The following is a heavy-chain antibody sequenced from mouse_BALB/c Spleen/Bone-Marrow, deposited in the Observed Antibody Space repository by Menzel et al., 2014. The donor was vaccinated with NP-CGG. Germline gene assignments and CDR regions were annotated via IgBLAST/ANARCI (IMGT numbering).Heavy chain of an antibody. D-gene: IGHD2-14*01. CDR2: IDPYSGGT. CDR3: SRGVLAYFDY. Sequence: EVQLQQSGPELVKPGASVKVSCKASGYAFXNYNMNWVKQSHGKSLEWIGYIDPYSGGTSYNQKFRGKATLTVDKSSSTAYMHLNSLTSEDSAVYYCSRGVLAYFDYWGQGTTLTVSS. CDR1: GYAFXNYN. V-gene: IGHV1S135*01. J-gene: IGHJ2*01.